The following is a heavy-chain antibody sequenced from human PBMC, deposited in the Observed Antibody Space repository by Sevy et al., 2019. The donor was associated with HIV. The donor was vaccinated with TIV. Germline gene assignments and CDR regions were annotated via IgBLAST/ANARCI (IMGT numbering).Heavy chain of an antibody. CDR1: GYTLTELS. V-gene: IGHV1-24*01. CDR3: ATRLAYCSGGSCYYVY. Sequence: ASVKVSCKVSGYTLTELSMHWVRQAPGKGLEWMGGFDPEDGETIYAQKFQGRVTMTEDTSTETAYMELSSLRSEDTAVYYCATRLAYCSGGSCYYVYWGQGTLVTVSS. J-gene: IGHJ4*02. CDR2: FDPEDGET. D-gene: IGHD2-15*01.